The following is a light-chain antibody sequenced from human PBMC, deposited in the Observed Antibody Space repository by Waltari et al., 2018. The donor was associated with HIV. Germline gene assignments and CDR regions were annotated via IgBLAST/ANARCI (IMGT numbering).Light chain of an antibody. J-gene: IGKJ4*01. CDR2: KAS. CDR3: QQYNSYPLT. CDR1: ESISSW. Sequence: DTQLTQSPATLSASIGARVTIVCRANESISSWLAWYQQRPALRPKLLIYKASVLDSGVSARFSGSGSGTEFALSISDLQTDDVATYVCQQYNSYPLTFGGGTKVEI. V-gene: IGKV1-5*03.